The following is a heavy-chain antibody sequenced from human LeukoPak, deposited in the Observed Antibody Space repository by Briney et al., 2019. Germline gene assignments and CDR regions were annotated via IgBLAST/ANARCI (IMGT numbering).Heavy chain of an antibody. Sequence: GASVKVSCKASGYTFTSYCIRWVRQAPGQGPEWMGWISAYNGNTNYAHKLQDRVTMTTDTSTSTAYLELRSLRSDDTAVYYCARDRATTVTTWAEIDYWGQGTLVTVSS. D-gene: IGHD4-17*01. CDR3: ARDRATTVTTWAEIDY. CDR2: ISAYNGNT. V-gene: IGHV1-18*01. J-gene: IGHJ4*02. CDR1: GYTFTSYC.